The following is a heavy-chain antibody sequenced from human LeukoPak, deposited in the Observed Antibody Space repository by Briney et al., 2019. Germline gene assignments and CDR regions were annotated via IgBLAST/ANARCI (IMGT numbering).Heavy chain of an antibody. D-gene: IGHD3-22*01. CDR2: ISGSGGST. J-gene: IGHJ4*02. CDR1: GFIFSSYN. Sequence: GGSLRLSCAASGFIFSSYNMNWVRQAPGKGLEWVSAISGSGGSTYYADSVKGRFTISRDNSKNTLYLQMNSLRAEDTAVYYCAKGYYYDSSGYYYFDYWGQGTLVTVSS. CDR3: AKGYYYDSSGYYYFDY. V-gene: IGHV3-23*01.